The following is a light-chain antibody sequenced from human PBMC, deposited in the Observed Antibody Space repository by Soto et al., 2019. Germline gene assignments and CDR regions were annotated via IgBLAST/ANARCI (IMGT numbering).Light chain of an antibody. CDR1: QDISNF. Sequence: DIQMTQSPSSLSASVGDRVTIICQASQDISNFLNWYQQKPGKAPKLLIYDSSNLETGVPSRFSGRGSGTHFSFTISSLQPEDIATYYCQQFDNLPITFGQGTRLEMK. J-gene: IGKJ5*01. CDR2: DSS. CDR3: QQFDNLPIT. V-gene: IGKV1-33*01.